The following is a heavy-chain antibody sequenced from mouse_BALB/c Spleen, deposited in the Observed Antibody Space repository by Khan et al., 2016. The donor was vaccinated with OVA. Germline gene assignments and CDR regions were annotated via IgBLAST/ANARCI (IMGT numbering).Heavy chain of an antibody. Sequence: VQLQESGAELAKPWASVTMSCKASGYTFTSYWMHWVKQRPGQGLEWIGYIIPSTGYTEYNPRFKDKATLTADKSSSTAYMQLSSLTSEESAVYYCANHGSSSAGLTYGGQGTLVTVSA. CDR3: ANHGSSSAGLTY. CDR2: IIPSTGYT. J-gene: IGHJ3*01. CDR1: GYTFTSYW. V-gene: IGHV1-7*01. D-gene: IGHD1-1*01.